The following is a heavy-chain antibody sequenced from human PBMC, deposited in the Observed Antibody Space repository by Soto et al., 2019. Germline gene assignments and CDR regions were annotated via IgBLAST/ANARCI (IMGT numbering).Heavy chain of an antibody. D-gene: IGHD3-22*01. CDR3: ARLGAYYQSLDP. V-gene: IGHV5-51*01. CDR2: IHPGDSDT. Sequence: GESLKISCQGSGYSFTNYWVGWVRQIPGRGLEWMGIIHPGDSDTRYSPFFQGQVTISADKSISTAYLQWSSLKASDTAVYCCARLGAYYQSLDPWGPGTLVTVSS. J-gene: IGHJ5*02. CDR1: GYSFTNYW.